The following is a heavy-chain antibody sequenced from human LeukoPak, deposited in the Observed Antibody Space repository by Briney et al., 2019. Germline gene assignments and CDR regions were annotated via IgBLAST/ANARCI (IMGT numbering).Heavy chain of an antibody. CDR2: IYSGGST. D-gene: IGHD2-15*01. CDR1: GFTVSSNY. V-gene: IGHV3-53*04. J-gene: IGHJ6*02. Sequence: GGSLRLSCAASGFTVSSNYMSWVRQAPGKGLEWASVIYSGGSTYYADSVKGRFTISRHNSKNTLYLQMNSLRAEDTAVYYCASETLYCSGGSCYSGGYYYYGMDVWGQGTTVAVSS. CDR3: ASETLYCSGGSCYSGGYYYYGMDV.